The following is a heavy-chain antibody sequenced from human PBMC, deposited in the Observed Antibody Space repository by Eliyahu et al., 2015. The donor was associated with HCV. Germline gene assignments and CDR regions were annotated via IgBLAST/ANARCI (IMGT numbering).Heavy chain of an antibody. Sequence: QVQLVQPGAEVKKPGSSVKVSCKASGGTLSSYGISWVRQAPGQGLEWMGGIIPILGTANYAQKFQGRVTITADESTSTAYMELSSLRSEDTAVYYCAGVGYDDSSGYPYYYYGMDVWGQGTTVTVSS. V-gene: IGHV1-69*01. CDR1: GGTLSSYG. D-gene: IGHD3-22*01. CDR3: AGVGYDDSSGYPYYYYGMDV. CDR2: IIPILGTA. J-gene: IGHJ6*02.